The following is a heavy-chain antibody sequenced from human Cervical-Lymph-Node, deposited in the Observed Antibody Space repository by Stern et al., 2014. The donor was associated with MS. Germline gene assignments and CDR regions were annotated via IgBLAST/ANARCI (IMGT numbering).Heavy chain of an antibody. CDR3: AHSRVKYCRGGTCYSSLFDY. V-gene: IGHV2-5*02. Sequence: QVTLKESGPTLVKPTQTVTLTCTLSGFSVATAGVGVGWIRQPPGKALEWLALIYWGDDKLYSPSLKNRLTIFKDTSKNQVVLTMTNVDPVDTATYYCAHSRVKYCRGGTCYSSLFDYWGQGTLVTVSS. D-gene: IGHD2-15*01. CDR1: GFSVATAGVG. J-gene: IGHJ4*02. CDR2: IYWGDDK.